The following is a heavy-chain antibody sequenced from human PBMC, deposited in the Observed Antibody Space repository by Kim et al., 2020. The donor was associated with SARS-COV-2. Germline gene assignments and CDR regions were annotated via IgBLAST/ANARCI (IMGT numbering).Heavy chain of an antibody. CDR3: ARERGSGWYPDFFDL. Sequence: GGSLRLSCRGSGFTFSSYGMQWVRQAQGKGLEWVSSISTTSLDINYADSVTGRFTVSRDNAEKSFYLQMDNLRVEDSAVYYCARERGSGWYPDFFDLWG. CDR2: ISTTSLDI. D-gene: IGHD6-19*01. CDR1: GFTFSSYG. J-gene: IGHJ4*01. V-gene: IGHV3-21*01.